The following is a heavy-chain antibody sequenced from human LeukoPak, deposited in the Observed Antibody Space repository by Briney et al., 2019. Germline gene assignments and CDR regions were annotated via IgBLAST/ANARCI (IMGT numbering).Heavy chain of an antibody. J-gene: IGHJ4*02. CDR3: TYYYYDSSGYYFVDY. V-gene: IGHV3-15*01. CDR1: GFIFSNAW. D-gene: IGHD3-22*01. CDR2: IKSKTDGGTT. Sequence: GGSLRLSCADSGFIFSNAWMSWVRQAPGKGLEWVGRIKSKTDGGTTDYAAPAKGRFTISRDDSKNTLYLQMNSLKTEDTAVYYCTYYYYDSSGYYFVDYWGQGTLVTVSS.